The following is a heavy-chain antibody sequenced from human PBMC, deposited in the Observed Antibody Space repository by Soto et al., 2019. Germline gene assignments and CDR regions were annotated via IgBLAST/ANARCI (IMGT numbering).Heavy chain of an antibody. V-gene: IGHV3-7*03. Sequence: GGSLRLSCAASGFTFSTYSMSWVRQAPGKGLEWVAQIKQDGSEKYYVDSVKGRFTISRDNAKNSLFLQMNSLKASDTAMYYCARRIKGTLSRGFDPWGQGTLVTVSS. D-gene: IGHD1-1*01. CDR2: IKQDGSEK. J-gene: IGHJ5*02. CDR1: GFTFSTYS. CDR3: ARRIKGTLSRGFDP.